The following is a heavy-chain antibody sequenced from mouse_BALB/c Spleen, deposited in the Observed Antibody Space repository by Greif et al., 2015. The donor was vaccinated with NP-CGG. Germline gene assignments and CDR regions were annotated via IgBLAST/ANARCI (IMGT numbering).Heavy chain of an antibody. J-gene: IGHJ3*01. D-gene: IGHD2-12*01. CDR2: IDPANGNT. Sequence: EVHLVESGAELVKPGASVKLSCTASGFNIKDTYMHWVKQRPEQGLEWIGRIDPANGNTKYDPKFQGKATITADTSSSTAYLQLSSLTSEDTAVYYCARNDGFAYWGQGTLVTVSA. CDR1: GFNIKDTY. V-gene: IGHV14-3*02. CDR3: ARNDGFAY.